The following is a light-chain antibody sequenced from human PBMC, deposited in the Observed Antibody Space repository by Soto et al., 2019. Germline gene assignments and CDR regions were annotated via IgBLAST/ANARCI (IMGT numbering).Light chain of an antibody. CDR1: SRDVGGYNS. J-gene: IGLJ2*01. Sequence: QSALTQPASVSGSPGQSITISCTGTSRDVGGYNSVSWYQQHPGKAPKLMIYDVSNRPSGVSNRFSGSKSGNTASLTISGLQAEDEADYYCSSYRRSSTVVFGGGTKLTVL. CDR2: DVS. CDR3: SSYRRSSTVV. V-gene: IGLV2-14*01.